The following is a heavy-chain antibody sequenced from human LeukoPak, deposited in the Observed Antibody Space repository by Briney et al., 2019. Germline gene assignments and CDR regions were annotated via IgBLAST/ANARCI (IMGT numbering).Heavy chain of an antibody. CDR3: AKIKYCGGDCFERFDH. CDR1: GFTFSSYA. D-gene: IGHD2-21*02. CDR2: ISGSGGST. V-gene: IGHV3-23*01. J-gene: IGHJ4*02. Sequence: GGSLRLSCAASGFTFSSYAMSWVRQAPGKGLEWVSAISGSGGSTYYADSVKGRFTISRDNSKNTLYLQMNSLRAEDTAVYYCAKIKYCGGDCFERFDHWGQGTLVTVSS.